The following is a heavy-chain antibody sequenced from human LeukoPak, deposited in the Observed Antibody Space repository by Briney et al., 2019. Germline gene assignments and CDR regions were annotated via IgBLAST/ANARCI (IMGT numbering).Heavy chain of an antibody. CDR2: IYPDDSDT. D-gene: IGHD1-1*01. J-gene: IGHJ5*02. CDR1: GYSFGNRW. V-gene: IGHV5-51*01. Sequence: GESLKISCKGSGYSFGNRWIGWVRQMPGKGLEWMGIIYPDDSDTIYSPSFEGQVTISADKSISTAYLQWSSLKASDTAMYYCARRTGTTRRHWFDPWGQGTLVTVSS. CDR3: ARRTGTTRRHWFDP.